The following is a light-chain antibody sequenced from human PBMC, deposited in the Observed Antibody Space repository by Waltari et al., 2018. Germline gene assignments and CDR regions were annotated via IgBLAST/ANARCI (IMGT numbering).Light chain of an antibody. Sequence: QSVLTQPPSVSGAPGQRVTISCTGGCSNIGAGFDVHWYQQLPGRAPKLLLEVNDDRPSGVPDRFSGSRSGRSGSLAITGLQPEDEAKYYCQSYDTGLSAVVFGGGTELTVL. CDR1: CSNIGAGFD. V-gene: IGLV1-40*01. CDR2: VND. J-gene: IGLJ2*01. CDR3: QSYDTGLSAVV.